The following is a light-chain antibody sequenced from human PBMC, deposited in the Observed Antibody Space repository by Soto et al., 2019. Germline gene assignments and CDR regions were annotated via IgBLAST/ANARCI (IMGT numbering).Light chain of an antibody. CDR2: EVS. J-gene: IGLJ3*02. Sequence: QAVVTQPPSASGSPGQSVTISCTGTSSDIGGYNYVSWYQQHPGKAPKVMIYEVSKRPSGVPDRFSGSKSGNTASLTVSGLQPEDEADYYCSSYAGSNNLGVFGGGTQLTVL. V-gene: IGLV2-8*01. CDR3: SSYAGSNNLGV. CDR1: SSDIGGYNY.